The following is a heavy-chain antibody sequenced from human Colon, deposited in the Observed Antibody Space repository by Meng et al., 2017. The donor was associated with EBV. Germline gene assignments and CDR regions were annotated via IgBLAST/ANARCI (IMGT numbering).Heavy chain of an antibody. CDR3: ARGGGVIKGLVTWFDP. V-gene: IGHV4-34*01. J-gene: IGHJ5*02. Sequence: QVLLQQWGAGLVKPSETLSLTCGVYGGSLSGYYWSWIRQTPGKGLEWIGEINHSGTINYNPSLRSRVTISVDRSNNQFSLRLSSVTAADTAVYYCARGGGVIKGLVTWFDPWGQGTLVTVSS. CDR2: INHSGTI. CDR1: GGSLSGYY. D-gene: IGHD2-8*01.